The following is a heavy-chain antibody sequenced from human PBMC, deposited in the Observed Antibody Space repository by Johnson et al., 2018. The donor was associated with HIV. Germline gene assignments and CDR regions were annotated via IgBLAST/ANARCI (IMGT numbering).Heavy chain of an antibody. J-gene: IGHJ3*02. CDR1: GFTFSRYW. D-gene: IGHD3-3*01. CDR3: ARDASLRFLEWFDAFDI. V-gene: IGHV3-7*01. Sequence: VQLVESGGGLAQPGGSLRLSCAASGFTFSRYWMAWVRQAPGKGLEWVANVKQDGSEKNYVDSVKGRFTISRENAKNSLYLQMNSLRAEETAVYYCARDASLRFLEWFDAFDIWGQGTMVTVSS. CDR2: VKQDGSEK.